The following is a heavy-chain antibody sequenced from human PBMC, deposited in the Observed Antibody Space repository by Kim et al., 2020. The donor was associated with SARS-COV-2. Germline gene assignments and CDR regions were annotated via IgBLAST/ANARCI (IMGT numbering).Heavy chain of an antibody. CDR3: AREPDCSSTSCYEVRWFDP. CDR1: GFTFSSYW. D-gene: IGHD2-2*01. Sequence: GGSLRLSCAASGFTFSSYWMSWVRQAPGKGLEWVANIKQDGSDKYYVDSVKGRFTISRDNAKNSLYLQMNSLRAEDTAVYYWAREPDCSSTSCYEVRWFDPWGQGTLVTVSS. V-gene: IGHV3-7*01. J-gene: IGHJ5*02. CDR2: IKQDGSDK.